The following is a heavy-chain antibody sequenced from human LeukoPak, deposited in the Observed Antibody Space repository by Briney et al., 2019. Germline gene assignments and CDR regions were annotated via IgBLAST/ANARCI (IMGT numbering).Heavy chain of an antibody. CDR2: VSAHGLDK. CDR3: ARAFTPGIRKALWIGDSL. J-gene: IGHJ4*02. D-gene: IGHD3-10*01. Sequence: PGGPLRLSCAASGFTFSSYAMHWVRQAPGKGLEWLAVVSAHGLDKFYASSVRGRFIISKDTSKNTLSLQMNSLRSDDSGVYYCARAFTPGIRKALWIGDSLWDQGTLVTVSS. V-gene: IGHV3-30*04. CDR1: GFTFSSYA.